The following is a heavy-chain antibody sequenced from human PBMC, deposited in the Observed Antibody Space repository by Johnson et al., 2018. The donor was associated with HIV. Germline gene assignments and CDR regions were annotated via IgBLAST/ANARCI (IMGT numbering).Heavy chain of an antibody. CDR3: ARERRTDYDYDAFDI. Sequence: QVQLVESGGGVVQPGRSLRLSCAASGFTVSSNYMSWVRQAPGKGLEWGSSISSSGYTTYYTDTVKGRLPISRDPAENLLYLQMHSLIVEDTAVYYCARERRTDYDYDAFDIWGQGTMVTVSS. CDR2: ISSSGYTT. J-gene: IGHJ3*02. CDR1: GFTVSSNY. V-gene: IGHV3-11*04. D-gene: IGHD4-17*01.